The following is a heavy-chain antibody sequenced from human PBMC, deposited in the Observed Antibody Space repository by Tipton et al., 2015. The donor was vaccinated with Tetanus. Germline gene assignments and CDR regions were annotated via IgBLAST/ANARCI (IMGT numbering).Heavy chain of an antibody. V-gene: IGHV1-2*02. J-gene: IGHJ6*02. D-gene: IGHD3-22*01. Sequence: QLVQSGAEVKKPGASVKVSCKASGYTFTGYYIYWVRQAPGQGLEWMGWIDPNSGGTVYAQKFQCRVTMTRDTSISTAYMELRSLRSDGTAVYYCARDRGDYIYYGMDVWGPGTTVTVS. CDR3: ARDRGDYIYYGMDV. CDR1: GYTFTGYY. CDR2: IDPNSGGT.